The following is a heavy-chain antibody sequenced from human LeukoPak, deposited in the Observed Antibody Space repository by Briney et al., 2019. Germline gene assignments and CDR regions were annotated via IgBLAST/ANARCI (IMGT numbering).Heavy chain of an antibody. CDR1: GVTLSPYG. J-gene: IGHJ5*02. V-gene: IGHV3-30*03. D-gene: IGHD3-10*01. Sequence: GGSLRLSCAASGVTLSPYGMHWVRQAPGKGLEWVAVISYDGSNKYYADSVKGRFTISRDNSKNTLYLQMNSLRAEDTAVHYCARDRTGYYGSGSYYMGWFDPWGQGTLVTVSS. CDR2: ISYDGSNK. CDR3: ARDRTGYYGSGSYYMGWFDP.